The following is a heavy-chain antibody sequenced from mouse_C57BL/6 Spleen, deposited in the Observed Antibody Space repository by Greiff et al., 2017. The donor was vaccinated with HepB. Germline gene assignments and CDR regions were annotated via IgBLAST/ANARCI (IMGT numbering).Heavy chain of an antibody. CDR2: ISDGGSYT. V-gene: IGHV5-4*01. D-gene: IGHD4-1*01. CDR1: GFTFSSYA. CDR3: ARDQDWD. Sequence: EVKLMESGGGLVKPGGSLKLSCAASGFTFSSYAMSWVRQTPEKRLEWVATISDGGSYTYYPDNVKGRFTISRDNAKNNLYLPMSHLKSGDTAMYYCARDQDWDGGQGTTLTVSS. J-gene: IGHJ2*01.